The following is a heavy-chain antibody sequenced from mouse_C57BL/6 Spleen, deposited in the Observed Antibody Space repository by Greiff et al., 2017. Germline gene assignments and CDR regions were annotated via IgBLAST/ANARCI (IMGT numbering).Heavy chain of an antibody. V-gene: IGHV1-39*01. D-gene: IGHD2-2*01. Sequence: EVKLQESGPELVKPGASVKISCKASGYSFTDYYMNWVKQSNGKSLEWIGVINPNYGTTSYNQKFKGKATLTVAQSSSTAYMQLNSLTSEDSAVYYLAREGGYDGGGYFDYWGQGTTLTVSS. CDR3: AREGGYDGGGYFDY. J-gene: IGHJ2*01. CDR1: GYSFTDYY. CDR2: INPNYGTT.